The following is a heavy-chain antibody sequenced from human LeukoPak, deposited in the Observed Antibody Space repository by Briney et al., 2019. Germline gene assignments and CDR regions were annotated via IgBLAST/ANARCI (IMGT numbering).Heavy chain of an antibody. CDR3: AKDITRRPAAGPDY. V-gene: IGHV3-43*02. J-gene: IGHJ4*02. Sequence: PGRSLRLSCAASGFTFSHYAMHWVRQAPGKGLEWVSLISGDGGSTYYADSVKGRFTISRDNSKNSLYLQMNSLRTEDTALYYCAKDITRRPAAGPDYWGQGTLVTVSS. CDR2: ISGDGGST. D-gene: IGHD6-13*01. CDR1: GFTFSHYA.